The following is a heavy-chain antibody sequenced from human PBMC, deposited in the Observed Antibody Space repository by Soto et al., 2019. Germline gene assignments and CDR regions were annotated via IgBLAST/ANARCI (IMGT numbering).Heavy chain of an antibody. CDR1: GDSFASYW. J-gene: IGHJ6*02. Sequence: GGSLKISCNGSGDSFASYWIAWVRQMPGKGLEWMGIIYPGDSDSRYSPSFQGQVTISADKSISTAYLQWNSLKASDTAIYYCARPRSGSYRLDYYGMDVWGQGTTVTV. CDR2: IYPGDSDS. V-gene: IGHV5-51*01. D-gene: IGHD3-10*01. CDR3: ARPRSGSYRLDYYGMDV.